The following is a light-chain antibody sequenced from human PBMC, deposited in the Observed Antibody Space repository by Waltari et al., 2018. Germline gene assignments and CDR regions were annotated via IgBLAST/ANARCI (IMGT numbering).Light chain of an antibody. CDR3: NPRDSSGNHWV. CDR1: SLRSYY. J-gene: IGLJ3*02. V-gene: IGLV3-19*01. CDR2: GKN. Sequence: SSELTQDPAVSVALGQTVRITCQGGSLRSYYASWYQQKPGQAPVLVIYGKNNRPSGIPDRFAGSSSGNTASLTITGAQAEDEADYYCNPRDSSGNHWVVGGGTKLTVL.